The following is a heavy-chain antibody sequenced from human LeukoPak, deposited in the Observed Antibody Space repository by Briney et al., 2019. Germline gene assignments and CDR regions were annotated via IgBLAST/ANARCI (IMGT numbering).Heavy chain of an antibody. Sequence: GGSLRLSCAASGFTVSSNYMSWVRQAPGKGLEWVSVIYSGGSTYYADSVKGRFTISRDNSKNTLYLQMNSLRAEDTAVYYCALTYCSGGSCYSYAFDIWGQGTMVTVSS. CDR3: ALTYCSGGSCYSYAFDI. D-gene: IGHD2-15*01. J-gene: IGHJ3*02. CDR2: IYSGGST. CDR1: GFTVSSNY. V-gene: IGHV3-66*02.